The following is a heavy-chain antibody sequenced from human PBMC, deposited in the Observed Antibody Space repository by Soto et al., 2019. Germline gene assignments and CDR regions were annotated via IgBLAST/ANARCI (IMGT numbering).Heavy chain of an antibody. Sequence: GASVKVSCRASGGTFSSYAISWVRQAPGRGLEWMGGIIPIFGTANYAQKFQGRVTITADESTSTAYMELSSLRSEYTAVYYCAREVGVGGYYYYGMDVWGQGTTVTAP. CDR1: GGTFSSYA. V-gene: IGHV1-69*13. D-gene: IGHD1-26*01. CDR2: IIPIFGTA. CDR3: AREVGVGGYYYYGMDV. J-gene: IGHJ6*02.